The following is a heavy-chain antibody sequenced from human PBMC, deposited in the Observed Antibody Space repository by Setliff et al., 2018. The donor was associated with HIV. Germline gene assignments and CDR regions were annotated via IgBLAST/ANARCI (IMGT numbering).Heavy chain of an antibody. CDR2: INPNNGGT. J-gene: IGHJ6*02. D-gene: IGHD3-10*01. CDR3: ARARYIVIRGDAGMDV. V-gene: IGHV1-2*02. Sequence: ASVKVSCKASGYTFTGYYMHWVRQAPGQGLEWMGWINPNNGGTNYAHKFQGRVTITADKSTSTAYMELNSLRSEDTAVYYCARARYIVIRGDAGMDVWGPGTTVTVSS. CDR1: GYTFTGYY.